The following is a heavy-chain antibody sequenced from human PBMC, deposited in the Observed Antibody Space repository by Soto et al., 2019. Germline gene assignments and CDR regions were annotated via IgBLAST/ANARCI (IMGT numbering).Heavy chain of an antibody. CDR2: ILYTGST. D-gene: IGHD2-15*01. Sequence: QVQLQESGPGLVKPSETLSLTCTVSGGSVSSGSYYWSWIRQPPGKGLEWIGYILYTGSTNYNPSLKCRVTMLVDTSKNQFSLKLSSVTAADTAVYYCARDLLSGRYGMDVWGQGTTVTVSS. V-gene: IGHV4-61*01. J-gene: IGHJ6*02. CDR3: ARDLLSGRYGMDV. CDR1: GGSVSSGSYY.